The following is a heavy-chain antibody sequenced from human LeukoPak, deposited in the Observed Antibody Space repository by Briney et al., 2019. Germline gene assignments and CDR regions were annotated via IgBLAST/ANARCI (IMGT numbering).Heavy chain of an antibody. Sequence: GGSLRLSCAASGFTFSNYWMNWVRQAPGKGLEWVANIKQDGSEKYYVDSVKGRFTISRDNARNSLYLQMNSLRAEDTAVYYCARGHLGLDYWGQGTLVTVSS. CDR1: GFTFSNYW. CDR2: IKQDGSEK. CDR3: ARGHLGLDY. D-gene: IGHD3-3*02. V-gene: IGHV3-7*01. J-gene: IGHJ4*02.